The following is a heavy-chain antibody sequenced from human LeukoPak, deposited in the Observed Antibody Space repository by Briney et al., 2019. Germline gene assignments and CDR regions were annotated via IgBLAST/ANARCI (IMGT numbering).Heavy chain of an antibody. V-gene: IGHV4-4*07. Sequence: SETLSLTCTVSGGSIRGYYWSWIRQPAGKGLEWIGRIYTSGSTNYNPSLKSRVTMSVDTSKNQFSLKLSSVTAADTAVYYCARDRIVGATNAFDIWGQGTMVTVSS. D-gene: IGHD1-26*01. CDR3: ARDRIVGATNAFDI. CDR1: GGSIRGYY. J-gene: IGHJ3*02. CDR2: IYTSGST.